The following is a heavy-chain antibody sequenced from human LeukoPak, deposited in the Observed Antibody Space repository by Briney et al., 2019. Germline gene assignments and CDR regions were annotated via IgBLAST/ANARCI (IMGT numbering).Heavy chain of an antibody. J-gene: IGHJ4*02. CDR2: IRSKSNSYAT. Sequence: PGGSLRLSCAASGFTFSGSAMHWARQASGKGLEWVGRIRSKSNSYATAYAASVEGRFTISRDDSKNTAYLQMNSLKTEDTAVYYCTRHLCDFWGQGTLVTVSS. CDR3: TRHLCDF. V-gene: IGHV3-73*01. D-gene: IGHD2-2*01. CDR1: GFTFSGSA.